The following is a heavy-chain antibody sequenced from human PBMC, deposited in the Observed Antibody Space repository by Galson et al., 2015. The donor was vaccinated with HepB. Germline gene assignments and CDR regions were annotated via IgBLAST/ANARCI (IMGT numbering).Heavy chain of an antibody. Sequence: SVKVSCKASGYTFTSYAMLWVRQAPGQRLEWMGWINAGNGNTKYSQKFQGRVTITRDTSASTAYMELSSLRSEDTAVYYCAREMYYYDSRGGDWFGPWGQGTLVTVSS. V-gene: IGHV1-3*01. CDR1: GYTFTSYA. CDR3: AREMYYYDSRGGDWFGP. D-gene: IGHD3-22*01. J-gene: IGHJ5*02. CDR2: INAGNGNT.